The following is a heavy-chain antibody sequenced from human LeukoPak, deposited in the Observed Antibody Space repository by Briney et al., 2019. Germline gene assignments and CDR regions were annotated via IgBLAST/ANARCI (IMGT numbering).Heavy chain of an antibody. CDR1: GNSISNTYY. Sequence: SETLSPTCAVSGNSISNTYYWGWIRQPPGKELEWIGSIYNSGSTHYNPSLKSRVTISVDTSKNQFSLKLSSVTAADTAVYYCARNSSGNYFDYWGQGTLVIVSS. V-gene: IGHV4-38-2*01. J-gene: IGHJ4*02. CDR3: ARNSSGNYFDY. D-gene: IGHD1-26*01. CDR2: IYNSGST.